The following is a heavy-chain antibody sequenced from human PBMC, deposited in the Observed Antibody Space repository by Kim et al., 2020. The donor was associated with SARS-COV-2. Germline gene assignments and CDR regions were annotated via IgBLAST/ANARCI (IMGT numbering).Heavy chain of an antibody. CDR1: GFTFSSYA. CDR2: ISYDGSNK. V-gene: IGHV3-30-3*01. D-gene: IGHD5-12*01. J-gene: IGHJ4*02. CDR3: ARVSLEGLTHPPPDY. Sequence: GGSLRLSCAASGFTFSSYAMHWVRQAPGKGLEWVAVISYDGSNKYYADSVKGRFTISRDNSKNTLYLQMNSLRAEDTAVYYCARVSLEGLTHPPPDYWGQGTLVTVSS.